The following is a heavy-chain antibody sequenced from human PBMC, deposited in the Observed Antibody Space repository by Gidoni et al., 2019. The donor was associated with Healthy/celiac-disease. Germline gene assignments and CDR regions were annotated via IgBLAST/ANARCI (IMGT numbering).Heavy chain of an antibody. CDR2: IWYDGSNK. CDR3: ARDVFLYYGSGSGDNYGMDV. D-gene: IGHD3-10*01. V-gene: IGHV3-33*01. CDR1: GFTFSTYG. J-gene: IGHJ6*02. Sequence: QVPLVESGGGVVQPGRSRRLSCAAPGFTFSTYGMHWVRQAPGKGLEWVAVIWYDGSNKYDADSVKGRFTISRDNSKNTLYLQMNSLRAEDTAVYYCARDVFLYYGSGSGDNYGMDVWGQGTTVTVSS.